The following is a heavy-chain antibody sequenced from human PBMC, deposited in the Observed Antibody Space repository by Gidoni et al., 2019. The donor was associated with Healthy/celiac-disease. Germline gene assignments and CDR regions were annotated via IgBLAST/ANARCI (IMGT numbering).Heavy chain of an antibody. CDR3: ASRRMRVVVAATDPPYYFDY. CDR2: IIPIFGTA. V-gene: IGHV1-69*06. J-gene: IGHJ4*02. D-gene: IGHD2-15*01. Sequence: QVQLVQSGAEVKKPGSSVKVSCKASGGTFSSYAISWVRQAPGQGLEWMGGIIPIFGTANYAQKFQGRVTITADKSTSTAYMELSSLRSEDTAVYYCASRRMRVVVAATDPPYYFDYWGQGTLVTVSS. CDR1: GGTFSSYA.